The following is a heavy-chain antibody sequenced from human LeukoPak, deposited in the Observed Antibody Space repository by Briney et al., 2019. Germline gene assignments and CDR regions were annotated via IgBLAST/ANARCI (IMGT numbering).Heavy chain of an antibody. D-gene: IGHD3-3*01. CDR3: ARITDFWSGYYDY. Sequence: SETLSLTCTVSGGSISSSSYYWGWIRQPPGKGLEWIGSIYYSGSTYYNPSLKSRVTISVDTFKNQFSLKLSSVTAADTAVYYCARITDFWSGYYDYWGQGTLVTVSS. CDR1: GGSISSSSYY. V-gene: IGHV4-39*07. J-gene: IGHJ4*02. CDR2: IYYSGST.